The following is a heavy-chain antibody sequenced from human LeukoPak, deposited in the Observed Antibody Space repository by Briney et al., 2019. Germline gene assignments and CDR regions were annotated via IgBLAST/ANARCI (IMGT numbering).Heavy chain of an antibody. CDR3: ARAKYSFDRGSCFAP. CDR1: GYTFTGYY. CDR2: INPNSGGT. V-gene: IGHV1-2*02. Sequence: ASVKVSCKASGYTFTGYYMHWVRQAPGQGLEWMGWINPNSGGTNYAQKFQGRVAMTRDTSISTAYMELSRLRSDDTAVYYCARAKYSFDRGSCFAPWGQETLVTFSS. J-gene: IGHJ5*02. D-gene: IGHD3-22*01.